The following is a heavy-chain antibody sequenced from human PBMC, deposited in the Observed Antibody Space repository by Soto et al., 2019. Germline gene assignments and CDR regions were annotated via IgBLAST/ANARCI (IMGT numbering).Heavy chain of an antibody. CDR1: GGTFSTYA. D-gene: IGHD6-19*01. CDR2: IIPIFGTA. J-gene: IGHJ4*02. Sequence: GASVKVSCKASGGTFSTYAISWVRQAPGQGLEWMGGIIPIFGTANYAQKFQGRVTITADKSTSTAFMDLSSLRSEDTAVYFCATEENHSSGWFDYWGQGTLVTVSS. CDR3: ATEENHSSGWFDY. V-gene: IGHV1-69*06.